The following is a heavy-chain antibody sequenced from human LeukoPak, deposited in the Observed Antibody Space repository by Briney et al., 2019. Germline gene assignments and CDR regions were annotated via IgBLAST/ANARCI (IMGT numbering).Heavy chain of an antibody. CDR2: THRSGDT. J-gene: IGHJ4*02. CDR1: GVSISSDNW. V-gene: IGHV4-4*02. Sequence: SGTLSLTCAVYGVSISSDNWWTWVRQPPGKGLEWIGETHRSGDTKYNPSLNGRVAISMDNSKNQLSLNLISVTAADTAIYFCATRHHSRTYMVPLDSWGQGTLVTVSS. CDR3: ATRHHSRTYMVPLDS. D-gene: IGHD3-10*01.